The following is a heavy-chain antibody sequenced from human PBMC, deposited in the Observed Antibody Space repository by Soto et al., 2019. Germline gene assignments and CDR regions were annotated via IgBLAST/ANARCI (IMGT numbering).Heavy chain of an antibody. CDR2: ISDYNGNT. CDR1: GYTFTSYG. J-gene: IGHJ6*02. D-gene: IGHD3-16*01. Sequence: AAVKVSCKASGYTFTSYGINGVRQAPGRGLEWMGWISDYNGNTNYAQKLQGRVTMTTDTATSTAYMELRRLRSDDTAVYYCARELMITFGGALYYYYGMDVWGQGTTVTVSS. CDR3: ARELMITFGGALYYYYGMDV. V-gene: IGHV1-18*04.